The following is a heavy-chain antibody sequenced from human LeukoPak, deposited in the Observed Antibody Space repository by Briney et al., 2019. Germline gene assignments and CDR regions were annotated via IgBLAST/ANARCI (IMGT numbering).Heavy chain of an antibody. D-gene: IGHD3-10*01. CDR2: IKSKTDGGTT. V-gene: IGHV3-15*01. CDR1: GFTFSNAW. J-gene: IGHJ4*02. CDR3: TTDSSLLWFGELPAPL. Sequence: GGSLRLSCAASGFTFSNAWMSWVRQAPGKGLEWVGRIKSKTDGGTTDYAAPVKGRFTISRDDSKNTLYLQMNSLKTEDTAVYYCTTDSSLLWFGELPAPLWGQGTLVTVSS.